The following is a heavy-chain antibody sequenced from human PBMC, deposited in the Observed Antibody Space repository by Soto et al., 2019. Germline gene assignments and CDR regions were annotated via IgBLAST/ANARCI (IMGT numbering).Heavy chain of an antibody. D-gene: IGHD1-1*01. J-gene: IGHJ4*02. V-gene: IGHV3-23*01. CDR1: GFIFSDYA. Sequence: EVQLLESGGSLIQPGGSLRLSCAASGFIFSDYAMSWVRQAPGKGLEWVSLIRGSNENTYYADAVRGRFTISRDNSRNTLYLQMSSLRAEDTAIYYCAKDWTHFDYGGPGTLVTVSS. CDR3: AKDWTHFDY. CDR2: IRGSNENT.